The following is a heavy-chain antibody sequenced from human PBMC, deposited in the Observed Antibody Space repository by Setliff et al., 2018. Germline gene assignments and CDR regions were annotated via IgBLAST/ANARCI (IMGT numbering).Heavy chain of an antibody. CDR2: IYSSGSI. Sequence: SETLSLTCDVSGGSISGYYWSWIRQPPGKGLEWIGNIYSSGSIKYNPSLRSRVTISVDTVKNQFSLRLSSLTAADTAVYYCARAPDSGTYYNLYPYYNDVWGKGTTVTVSS. D-gene: IGHD1-26*01. V-gene: IGHV4-59*08. CDR1: GGSISGYY. J-gene: IGHJ6*03. CDR3: ARAPDSGTYYNLYPYYNDV.